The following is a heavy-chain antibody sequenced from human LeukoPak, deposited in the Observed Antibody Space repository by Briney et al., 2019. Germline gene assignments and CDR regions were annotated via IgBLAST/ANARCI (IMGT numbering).Heavy chain of an antibody. J-gene: IGHJ5*02. D-gene: IGHD3-10*01. CDR3: AREVLVPEGNGENWFDP. CDR1: GGTFSSYA. Sequence: EASVKVSCKASGGTFSSYAISWVRQAPGQGLEWMGGIIPIFGTANYAQKFRGRVTITTDESTSTAYMELSSLRSEDTAVYYCAREVLVPEGNGENWFDPWGQGTLVTVSS. V-gene: IGHV1-69*05. CDR2: IIPIFGTA.